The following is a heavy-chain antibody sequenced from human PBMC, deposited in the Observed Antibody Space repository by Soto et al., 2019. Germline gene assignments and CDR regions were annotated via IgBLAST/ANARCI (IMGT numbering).Heavy chain of an antibody. Sequence: SETLSLTCSVSGYTIRSDYWNWIRQPPGKGLEWIGYVYNSGSTNYNPSLKSRVTISVDTSKNQFSLKLSSVTAADTAVYYCARVPDYWGQGILVTVSS. J-gene: IGHJ4*02. D-gene: IGHD2-2*01. CDR2: VYNSGST. CDR1: GYTIRSDY. V-gene: IGHV4-59*12. CDR3: ARVPDY.